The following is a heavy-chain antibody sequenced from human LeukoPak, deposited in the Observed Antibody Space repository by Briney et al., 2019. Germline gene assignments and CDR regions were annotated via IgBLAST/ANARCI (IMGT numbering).Heavy chain of an antibody. CDR3: AKTPRNYPPGHMDV. V-gene: IGHV3-30*02. D-gene: IGHD5-24*01. J-gene: IGHJ6*03. CDR1: AAIFSSNA. CDR2: IRYDGSSK. Sequence: GGSLRLSCTASAAIFSSNAMHWVRQAPGKGLEWVAFIRYDGSSKYYADSVKGRFTISRDTSKNTSYLQMNSLRLEDTALYYCAKTPRNYPPGHMDVWGKGTTVTVSS.